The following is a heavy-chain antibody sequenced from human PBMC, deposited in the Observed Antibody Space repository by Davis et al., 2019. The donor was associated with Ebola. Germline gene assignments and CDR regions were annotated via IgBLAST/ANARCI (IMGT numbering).Heavy chain of an antibody. J-gene: IGHJ4*02. V-gene: IGHV1-8*01. CDR2: MNPNSGNT. Sequence: ASVKVSCKASGYTFTSYDINWVRQATGQGLEWMGWMNPNSGNTGYAQKFQGRVTMTRNTSISTAYMEVGSLRSEDTAVYYCARRLGVSKDTRHDHWGQGTLVTVSS. CDR3: ARRLGVSKDTRHDH. CDR1: GYTFTSYD. D-gene: IGHD2-15*01.